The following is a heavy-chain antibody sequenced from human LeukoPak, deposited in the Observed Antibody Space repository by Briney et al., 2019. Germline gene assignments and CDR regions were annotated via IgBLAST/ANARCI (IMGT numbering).Heavy chain of an antibody. J-gene: IGHJ4*02. V-gene: IGHV4-31*03. CDR1: GGSISSGGYY. CDR3: ARDYGDYDTGIGYFDD. D-gene: IGHD4-17*01. CDR2: IYYSGST. Sequence: KSSETLSLTCTVSGGSISSGGYYWSWIRQHPGKGLEWIGYIYYSGSTYYNPSLKSRVTISVDTSKNQFSLKLSSATAADTAVYYCARDYGDYDTGIGYFDDWGQGTLVTVSS.